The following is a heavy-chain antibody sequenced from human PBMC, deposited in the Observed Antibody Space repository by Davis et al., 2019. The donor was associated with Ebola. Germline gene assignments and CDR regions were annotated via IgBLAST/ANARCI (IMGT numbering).Heavy chain of an antibody. CDR2: ISAYNGNT. D-gene: IGHD3-10*01. Sequence: ASVKVSCKASGYTFTSYGISWVRQAPGQGLEWMGWISAYNGNTNYAQKLQGRVTMTTDTSTSTAYMELRSLRSDDTAVYYCARGETYYYGSGSPKAYYYGMDVWGQGTTVTVSS. J-gene: IGHJ6*02. CDR1: GYTFTSYG. CDR3: ARGETYYYGSGSPKAYYYGMDV. V-gene: IGHV1-18*01.